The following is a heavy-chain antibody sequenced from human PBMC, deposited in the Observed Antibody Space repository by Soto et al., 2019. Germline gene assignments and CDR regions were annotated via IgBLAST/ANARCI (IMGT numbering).Heavy chain of an antibody. J-gene: IGHJ4*02. D-gene: IGHD3-22*01. CDR1: GYTFTSYG. CDR2: ISAYNGNT. CDR3: ASGGSRFGSSGYSDFDY. V-gene: IGHV1-18*01. Sequence: GASVKVSCKASGYTFTSYGISWVRQAPGQGLEWMGWISAYNGNTNYAQKLQGRVTMTTDTSTSTAYMELRSLRSNDTAAYYCASGGSRFGSSGYSDFDYWGQGTLVTVSS.